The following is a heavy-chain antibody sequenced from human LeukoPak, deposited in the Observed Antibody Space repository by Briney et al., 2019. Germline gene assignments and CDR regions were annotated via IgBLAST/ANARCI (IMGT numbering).Heavy chain of an antibody. J-gene: IGHJ3*02. CDR3: ARTYSLHSSGYYGRFDAFDI. CDR2: IIPIFGTA. V-gene: IGHV1-69*01. Sequence: GSSVKVSCKASGGTFSSYAISWVRQAPGQGLEWMGGIIPIFGTANYAQKFQGRVTITADESTSTAYMELSSLRSEDTAVYYCARTYSLHSSGYYGRFDAFDIWGQGTMVTVSS. CDR1: GGTFSSYA. D-gene: IGHD3-22*01.